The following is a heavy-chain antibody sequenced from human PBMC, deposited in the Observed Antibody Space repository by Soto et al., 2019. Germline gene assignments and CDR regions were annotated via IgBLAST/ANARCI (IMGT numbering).Heavy chain of an antibody. CDR2: INPRSGGT. CDR3: ARDFSMVVVAPGY. J-gene: IGHJ4*02. CDR1: GYTFTSHH. D-gene: IGHD2-21*01. V-gene: IGHV1-46*01. Sequence: ASVKVSCKASGYTFTSHHMHWVRQVPGEGLDWIGMINPRSGGTNSPQKFQGRVTITRDTSASTAYMELSNLRFEDTAVYYCARDFSMVVVAPGYWGQGTLVTVSS.